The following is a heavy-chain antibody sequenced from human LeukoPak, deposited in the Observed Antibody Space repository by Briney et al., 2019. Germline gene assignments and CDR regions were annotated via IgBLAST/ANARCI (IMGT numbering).Heavy chain of an antibody. CDR3: AKDLNYDFWSGLGN. CDR2: ISYDGTNK. V-gene: IGHV3-30*18. Sequence: GRSLRLPCAVSGFTFSSYGMHWVRQAPGKGLEWMAVISYDGTNKYYADSVKGRFTISRDNSKNTLYLQMNSLRAEDTAVYYCAKDLNYDFWSGLGNWGQGTLVTVSS. J-gene: IGHJ4*02. CDR1: GFTFSSYG. D-gene: IGHD3-3*01.